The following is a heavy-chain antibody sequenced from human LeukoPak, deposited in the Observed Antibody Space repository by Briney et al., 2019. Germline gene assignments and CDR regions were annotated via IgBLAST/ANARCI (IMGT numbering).Heavy chain of an antibody. V-gene: IGHV3-48*01. J-gene: IGHJ3*02. CDR2: ISSSSSTI. CDR1: GFTFSSYS. Sequence: GGSLRLSCAASGFTFSSYSMNWVRRAPGKGLEWVSYISSSSSTIYYADSVKGRFTISRDNAKNSLYLQMNSLRAEDTAVYYCARDREITMVRGVMAFDIWGQGTMVTVSS. D-gene: IGHD3-10*01. CDR3: ARDREITMVRGVMAFDI.